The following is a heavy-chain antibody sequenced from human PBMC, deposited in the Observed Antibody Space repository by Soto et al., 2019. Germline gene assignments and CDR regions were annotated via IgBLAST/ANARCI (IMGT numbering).Heavy chain of an antibody. CDR2: TIPLFRRT. CDR3: ARARLSNGDPNSCFFYGLDV. J-gene: IGHJ6*02. Sequence: SVKVSCKASGDMFRNSAFTWVRQAPGQGLEWMGVTIPLFRRTNVAQNFQGRITFTADESTSNIYMELSSLTSEDTAVYYCARARLSNGDPNSCFFYGLDVWGQGTTVTVSS. V-gene: IGHV1-69*13. D-gene: IGHD2-2*01. CDR1: GDMFRNSA.